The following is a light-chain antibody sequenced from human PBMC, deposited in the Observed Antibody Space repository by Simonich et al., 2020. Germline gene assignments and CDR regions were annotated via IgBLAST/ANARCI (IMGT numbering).Light chain of an antibody. J-gene: IGKJ1*01. V-gene: IGKV4-1*01. CDR1: QSVLSSSNNKNY. Sequence: DIVMTQSPDSLAVSLGERATINCKSSQSVLSSSNNKNYIAWYQQKPGQPPKLLIYWASTRKSGVPDRFSGSGSGTDFTLTISSLQAEDVAVYYCQQYYSTPSWTFGQGTKVEIK. CDR3: QQYYSTPSWT. CDR2: WAS.